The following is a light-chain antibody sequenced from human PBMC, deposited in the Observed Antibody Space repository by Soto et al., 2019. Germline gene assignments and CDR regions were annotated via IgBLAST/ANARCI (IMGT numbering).Light chain of an antibody. CDR3: QQYGSSPWT. Sequence: DTVLTQSPGTLSLSPGERATLSCRPSQSVSSSYLAWYQQKPGQAPRLLIYGASSRATGIPDRFSGSGSGTDFTLTISRLEPEDFAVYYCQQYGSSPWTFGQGTKVDIK. CDR1: QSVSSSY. J-gene: IGKJ1*01. V-gene: IGKV3-20*01. CDR2: GAS.